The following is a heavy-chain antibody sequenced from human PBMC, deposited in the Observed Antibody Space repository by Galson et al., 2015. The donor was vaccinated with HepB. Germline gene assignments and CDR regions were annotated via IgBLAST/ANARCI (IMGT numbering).Heavy chain of an antibody. J-gene: IGHJ4*02. Sequence: SLRLSCAASGFTFSGYAIHWVRQAPGKGLEWVALISYDGSNKYYADSVKGRFTISRDNSKNTLYLQMNSLRAEDTAVNYCARDFCAGDCYQDYWGQGTLVTVSS. CDR3: ARDFCAGDCYQDY. CDR2: ISYDGSNK. D-gene: IGHD2-21*01. V-gene: IGHV3-30-3*01. CDR1: GFTFSGYA.